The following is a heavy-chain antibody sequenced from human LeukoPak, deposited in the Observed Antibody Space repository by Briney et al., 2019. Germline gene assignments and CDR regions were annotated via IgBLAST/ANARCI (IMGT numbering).Heavy chain of an antibody. CDR1: GYTFTTYY. D-gene: IGHD2-15*01. Sequence: GASVKVSCKASGYTFTTYYMHWVRQAPGQGLEWMGIINPSSGSTNYAQNFQGRLTMTRDTSTGTVYMELSSLRSEDTAVYYCARGTGSASDYWGQGTLVTVSS. CDR3: ARGTGSASDY. J-gene: IGHJ4*02. CDR2: INPSSGST. V-gene: IGHV1-46*01.